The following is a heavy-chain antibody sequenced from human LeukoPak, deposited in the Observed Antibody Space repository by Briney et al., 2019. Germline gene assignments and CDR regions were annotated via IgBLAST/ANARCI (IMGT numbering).Heavy chain of an antibody. CDR3: ARDGGSGEWPYYYYGMDV. CDR2: IWYDGSNK. D-gene: IGHD3-3*01. Sequence: PGGSLRLSCAASGVTSSSDGMHGVCQAPGKGLEWVAVIWYDGSNKYYADSVKGRFTISRDNSKNTLYLQMNILRAEDTAVYYSARDGGSGEWPYYYYGMDVWGQGTTVTVSS. V-gene: IGHV3-33*01. CDR1: GVTSSSDG. J-gene: IGHJ6*02.